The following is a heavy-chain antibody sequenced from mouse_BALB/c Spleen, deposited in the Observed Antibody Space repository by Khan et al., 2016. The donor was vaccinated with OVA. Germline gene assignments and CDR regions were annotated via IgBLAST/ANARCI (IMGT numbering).Heavy chain of an antibody. CDR1: GFTFSDYG. Sequence: EVELVESGGGLVQPGGSRKLSCAASGFTFSDYGMAWVRQAPGKGPEWVAFISDLAYTFYYADTVTGRFTLSREHAKNTLSLEMSSLRSGDTAMYYCARGGGTAPFAYWGQGTLVTVSA. J-gene: IGHJ3*01. CDR3: ARGGGTAPFAY. CDR2: ISDLAYTF. D-gene: IGHD1-2*01. V-gene: IGHV5-15*02.